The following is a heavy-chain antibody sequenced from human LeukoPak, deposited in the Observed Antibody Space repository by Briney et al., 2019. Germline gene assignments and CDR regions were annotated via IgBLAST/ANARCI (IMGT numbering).Heavy chain of an antibody. J-gene: IGHJ5*02. V-gene: IGHV3-48*01. CDR3: ARAAAKFDP. CDR2: SSSSSSTI. Sequence: GGSLRLSCAASGFTFSSYWMSWVRQAPGKGLEWVSYSSSSSSTIYYADSVKGRFTISRDNAKNSLYLQMNSLRAEDTAVYYCARAAAKFDPWGQGTLVTVSS. CDR1: GFTFSSYW. D-gene: IGHD6-13*01.